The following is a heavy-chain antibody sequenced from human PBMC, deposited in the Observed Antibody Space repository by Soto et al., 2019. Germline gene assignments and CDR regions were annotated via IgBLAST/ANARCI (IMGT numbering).Heavy chain of an antibody. CDR2: IYWDDDK. J-gene: IGHJ3*01. CDR1: GFSLSADGVG. V-gene: IGHV2-5*02. D-gene: IGHD2-2*01. Sequence: QITLKESGPTLVKPTQTLTLTCTFSGFSLSADGVGVGWIRQPPGKALGWLALIYWDDDKRYRPSLKRRLTIPKDTSKNQVVLTMTNMDPVDTATYYCAHAYGATSCPNDAFDVWGQGTVVTVSS. CDR3: AHAYGATSCPNDAFDV.